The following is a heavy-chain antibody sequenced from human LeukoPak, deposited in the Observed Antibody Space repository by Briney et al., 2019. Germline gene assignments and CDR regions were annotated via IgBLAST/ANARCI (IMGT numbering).Heavy chain of an antibody. CDR3: ARVGDTSGYYQHFDY. J-gene: IGHJ4*01. V-gene: IGHV4-38-2*02. D-gene: IGHD3-22*01. CDR2: INHRGST. Sequence: SETLSLTCSVSGYSISTDYYWGWIRQAPGKGLEWIGIINHRGSTNYNPSLKSRVTISPDTSKNQFSLKLSSVTAADTAVYYCARVGDTSGYYQHFDYWGQGTLATVSS. CDR1: GYSISTDYY.